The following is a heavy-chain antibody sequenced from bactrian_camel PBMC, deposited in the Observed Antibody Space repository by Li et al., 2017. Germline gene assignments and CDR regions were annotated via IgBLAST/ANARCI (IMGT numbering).Heavy chain of an antibody. Sequence: HVQLVESGGGSVQAGETLRVSRTASGFTFDDSDMGWYRQAQGMSASWSQLLEVRKVGQGRFTISQDSAKTTVYLQMTYLKPEDTAVYYCAFDGWVEHEGRCGSGNQGTQVTVS. V-gene: IGHV3S63*01. CDR1: GFTFDDSD. J-gene: IGHJ4*01. CDR2: LEVRKVG. D-gene: IGHD3*01.